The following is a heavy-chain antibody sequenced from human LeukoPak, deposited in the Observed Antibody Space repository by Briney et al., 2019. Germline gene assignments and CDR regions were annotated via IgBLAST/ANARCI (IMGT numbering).Heavy chain of an antibody. J-gene: IGHJ1*01. Sequence: ASVKVSCKASGYTFTSYYMHWVRQAPGQGLEWMGIINPSGGSTSHAQKFQGRVTMTRDTSTSTVYMELSSLRSEDTAVYYCARGGGDCTNGVCYDFQHWGQGTLVTVSS. CDR1: GYTFTSYY. D-gene: IGHD2-8*01. CDR3: ARGGGDCTNGVCYDFQH. CDR2: INPSGGST. V-gene: IGHV1-46*01.